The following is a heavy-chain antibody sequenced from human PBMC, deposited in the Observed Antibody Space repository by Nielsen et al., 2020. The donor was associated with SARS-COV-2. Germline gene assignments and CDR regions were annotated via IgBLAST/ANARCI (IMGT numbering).Heavy chain of an antibody. CDR2: IGVSGGGT. D-gene: IGHD6-19*01. CDR1: GFTFSNFA. CDR3: TRRVAGGTMDV. Sequence: GGSLRLSCAASGFTFSNFAMYWVRQAPGKGLEWVSTIGVSGGGTYYADSLKGRFTISRDNSKNTLYLQMNSLGADDTAIYYCTRRVAGGTMDVWGQGTTVTVSS. V-gene: IGHV3-23*01. J-gene: IGHJ6*02.